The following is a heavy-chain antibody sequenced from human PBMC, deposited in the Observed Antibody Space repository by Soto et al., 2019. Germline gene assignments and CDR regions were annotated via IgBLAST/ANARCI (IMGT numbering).Heavy chain of an antibody. Sequence: ASVKVSCKASGYTFTSYGISWVRQAPGQGLEWMGWISAYNGNTNYAQKLQGRVTMTTDTSTSTAYMELRSLRSDDTAVYYCARDEAGGSQQLVHYYYYYGMDVWGQGTTVTVSS. CDR3: ARDEAGGSQQLVHYYYYYGMDV. CDR2: ISAYNGNT. J-gene: IGHJ6*02. D-gene: IGHD6-13*01. CDR1: GYTFTSYG. V-gene: IGHV1-18*04.